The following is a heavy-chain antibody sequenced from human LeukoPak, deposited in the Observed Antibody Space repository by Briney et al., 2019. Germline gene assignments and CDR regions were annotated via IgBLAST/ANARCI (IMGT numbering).Heavy chain of an antibody. Sequence: SETLSLTCAVSGGSISSGGYSWSWIRQPPGKGLEWIGYIYHSGSTYYNPSLKSRVTISVDRSKNQFSLKLSSVTAADTAVYYCARAELKQWLVLDYWGQGTLVTVSS. CDR1: GGSISSGGYS. CDR3: ARAELKQWLVLDY. D-gene: IGHD6-19*01. J-gene: IGHJ4*02. CDR2: IYHSGST. V-gene: IGHV4-30-2*01.